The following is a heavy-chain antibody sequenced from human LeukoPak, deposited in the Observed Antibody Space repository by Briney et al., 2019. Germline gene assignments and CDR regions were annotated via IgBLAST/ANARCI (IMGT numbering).Heavy chain of an antibody. CDR3: ARSYSDYDYFDS. CDR2: LFTSGTT. D-gene: IGHD4-11*01. V-gene: IGHV4-4*07. CDR1: GGSISSYY. Sequence: TSETLSLTCTVSGGSISSYYWTWLRQPAGKGPEWIGRLFTSGTTNYNPSLESRITMSVDTSKNQFSLKLHSVTAADTAVYYCARSYSDYDYFDSWGQGTLVTVS. J-gene: IGHJ4*02.